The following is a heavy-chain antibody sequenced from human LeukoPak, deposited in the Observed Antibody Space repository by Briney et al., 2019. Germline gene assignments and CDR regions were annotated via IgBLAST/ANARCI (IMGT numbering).Heavy chain of an antibody. CDR2: IYYSGST. Sequence: SETLSLTCTVSGGSISSSSFYWGWIRQPPGKGLEWIGGIYYSGSTYYNPSLKSRVTISVDTSKNQFSLKLTSVTAADTAVYYCARGIDGYNSWGQGTLVTVSS. CDR3: ARGIDGYNS. J-gene: IGHJ4*02. V-gene: IGHV4-39*07. D-gene: IGHD5-24*01. CDR1: GGSISSSSFY.